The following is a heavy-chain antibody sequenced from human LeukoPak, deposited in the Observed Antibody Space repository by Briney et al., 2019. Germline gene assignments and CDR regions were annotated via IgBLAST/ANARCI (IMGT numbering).Heavy chain of an antibody. Sequence: ASVKVSCKASGYTFTGYGISWVRQAPGQGLEWMGWISAYNGNTNYAQKLQGRVTMTTDTSTSTAYMELRSLRSDDTAVYYCAYSYSVGGDYYYGMDVWGQGTTVTVSS. CDR2: ISAYNGNT. CDR3: AYSYSVGGDYYYGMDV. CDR1: GYTFTGYG. J-gene: IGHJ6*02. D-gene: IGHD2-15*01. V-gene: IGHV1-18*01.